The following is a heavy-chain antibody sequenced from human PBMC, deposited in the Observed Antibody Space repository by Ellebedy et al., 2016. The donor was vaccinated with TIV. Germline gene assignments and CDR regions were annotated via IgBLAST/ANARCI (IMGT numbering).Heavy chain of an antibody. D-gene: IGHD3-22*01. Sequence: AASVKVSCKASGYTFTSYDINWVRLATGQGLEWMGWMNPNSGNTGYAQKFQGRVNMTRNTSITTAYMELSSLRSEDTAVYYCARGGHYYDSSGYLSMAFDIWGQGTMVSVS. CDR3: ARGGHYYDSSGYLSMAFDI. V-gene: IGHV1-8*01. CDR2: MNPNSGNT. J-gene: IGHJ3*02. CDR1: GYTFTSYD.